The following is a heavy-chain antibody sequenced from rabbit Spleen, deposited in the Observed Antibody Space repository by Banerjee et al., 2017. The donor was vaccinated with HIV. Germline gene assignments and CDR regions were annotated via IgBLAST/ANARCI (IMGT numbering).Heavy chain of an antibody. CDR2: IYAGSSSNT. CDR3: AKEDVPNDVGNL. V-gene: IGHV1S40*01. CDR1: GFSFNSGDD. J-gene: IGHJ4*01. Sequence: QSLEESGGGLVKPGASLTLTCKASGFSFNSGDDMCWVRQAPGKGLEWIACIYAGSSSNTYSATWAKGRFTISKTSSTTVTLQMTSLTAADTATYFCAKEDVPNDVGNLWGPGTLVTVS. D-gene: IGHD4-2*01.